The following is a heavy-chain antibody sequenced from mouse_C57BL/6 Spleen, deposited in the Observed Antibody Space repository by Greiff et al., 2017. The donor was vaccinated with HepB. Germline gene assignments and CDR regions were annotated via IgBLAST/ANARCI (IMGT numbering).Heavy chain of an antibody. D-gene: IGHD4-1*01. CDR2: INPSSGYT. V-gene: IGHV1-7*01. Sequence: VQLQQSGAELAKPGASVKLSCKASGYTFTSYWMHWVKQRPGQGLEWIGYINPSSGYTKYNQKFKDKATLTADKSSSTAYMQLSSLTYEDSAVYYCARSLTVYYYAMDYWGQGTSVTVSS. CDR1: GYTFTSYW. CDR3: ARSLTVYYYAMDY. J-gene: IGHJ4*01.